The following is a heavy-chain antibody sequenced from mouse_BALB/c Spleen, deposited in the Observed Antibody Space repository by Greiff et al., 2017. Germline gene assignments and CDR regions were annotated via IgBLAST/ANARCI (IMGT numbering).Heavy chain of an antibody. V-gene: IGHV1-31*01. J-gene: IGHJ4*01. CDR1: GYSFTGYY. CDR3: ARWTTRDAMDY. D-gene: IGHD2-12*01. Sequence: VQLQQSGPELVKPGASVKISCKASGYSFTGYYMHWVKQSHVKSLEWIGRINPYNGATSYNQNFKDKASLTVDKSSSTAYMELHSLTSEDSAVYYCARWTTRDAMDYWGQGTSVTVSS. CDR2: INPYNGAT.